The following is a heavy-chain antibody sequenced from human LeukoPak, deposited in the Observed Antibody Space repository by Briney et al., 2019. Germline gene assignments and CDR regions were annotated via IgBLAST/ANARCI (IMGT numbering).Heavy chain of an antibody. CDR1: GYTFTSYG. V-gene: IGHV1-2*02. CDR3: AASYYYDSSGYFGLDY. J-gene: IGHJ4*02. D-gene: IGHD3-22*01. Sequence: ASVKVSCKASGYTFTSYGISWVRQAPGQGLEWMGWINPNSGGTNYAQKFQGRVTMTRDTSISTAYMELSRLRSDDTAVYYCAASYYYDSSGYFGLDYWGQGTLVTVSS. CDR2: INPNSGGT.